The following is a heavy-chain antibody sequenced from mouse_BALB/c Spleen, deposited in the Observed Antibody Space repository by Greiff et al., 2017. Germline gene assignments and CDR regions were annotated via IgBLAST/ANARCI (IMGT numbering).Heavy chain of an antibody. Sequence: EVQRVESGPGLVKPSQSLSLTCTVTGYSITSDYAWNWIRQFPGNKLEWMGYISYSGSTSYNPSLKSRISITRDTSKNQFFLQLNSVTTEDTATYYCARWLLRSNYAMDYWGQGTSVTVSS. CDR3: ARWLLRSNYAMDY. CDR1: GYSITSDYA. J-gene: IGHJ4*01. V-gene: IGHV3-2*02. D-gene: IGHD2-3*01. CDR2: ISYSGST.